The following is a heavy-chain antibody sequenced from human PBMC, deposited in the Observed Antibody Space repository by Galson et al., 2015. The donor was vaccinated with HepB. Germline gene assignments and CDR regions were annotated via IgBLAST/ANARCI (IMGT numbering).Heavy chain of an antibody. D-gene: IGHD3-22*01. V-gene: IGHV3-33*01. CDR1: GFTFSNYG. CDR2: IWYDGSNK. Sequence: SLRLSCAASGFTFSNYGIHWVRQAPGKGLEWVAVIWYDGSNKYYADSVRGRFTISRDNSKNTLFLQMNSLRVEDTAVYYCARDRGMMSWRATMTLDYWGQGSLVTVSS. CDR3: ARDRGMMSWRATMTLDY. J-gene: IGHJ4*02.